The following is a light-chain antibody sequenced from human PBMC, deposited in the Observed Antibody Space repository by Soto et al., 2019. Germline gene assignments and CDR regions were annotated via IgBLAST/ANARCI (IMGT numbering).Light chain of an antibody. CDR1: QSLLYSSNNTNY. J-gene: IGKJ1*01. CDR3: QQYYTPPQT. Sequence: DIVMTQSPDSLAVSLGERSTINCKSSQSLLYSSNNTNYLDWYQQKPGQPPKLLIYWASTRESRVPDRFSGSGSGTDFTLTISSLQAEDVAVYYCQQYYTPPQTFGPGTKVEIK. V-gene: IGKV4-1*01. CDR2: WAS.